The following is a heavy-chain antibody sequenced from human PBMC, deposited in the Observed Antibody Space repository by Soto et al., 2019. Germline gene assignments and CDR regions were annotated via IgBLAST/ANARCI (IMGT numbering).Heavy chain of an antibody. J-gene: IGHJ4*02. D-gene: IGHD3-16*01. V-gene: IGHV4-39*01. CDR3: ARRRLANRPHYFEY. CDR1: GDSISSNNYY. Sequence: SETLSLTCTVSGDSISSNNYYWGWIRQPPGRGLEWIGSISYSGSTYYNPSLKTRVSMSVDTSGNHFSLNLNSVTAADSAVYYCARRRLANRPHYFEYWGLGTLVTVSS. CDR2: ISYSGST.